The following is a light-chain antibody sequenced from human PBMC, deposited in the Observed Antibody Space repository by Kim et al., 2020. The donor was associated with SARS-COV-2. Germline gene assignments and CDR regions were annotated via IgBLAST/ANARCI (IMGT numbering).Light chain of an antibody. J-gene: IGLJ2*01. Sequence: QGVIISGTGSSSNSEAGCDVHWYQHFPGTAPNLLMYSNDNRPSGVPHRFSGSKSGTSASLAISGLQAEDEAYYYCQSYDSGLRAWVFGGGTQLTVL. CDR3: QSYDSGLRAWV. CDR2: SND. CDR1: SSNSEAGCD. V-gene: IGLV1-40*01.